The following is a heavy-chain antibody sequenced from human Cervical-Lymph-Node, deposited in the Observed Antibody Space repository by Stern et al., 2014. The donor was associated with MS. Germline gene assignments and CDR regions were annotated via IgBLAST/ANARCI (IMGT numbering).Heavy chain of an antibody. D-gene: IGHD5-18*01. CDR3: ARERGYTYGYAFDI. CDR1: GSTFSNYA. Sequence: EMQLVESGGGLVQPGGSLRLSCAASGSTFSNYAMHWVRQAPGKGLEFLSAITGDGTTTFYANSVKGRVTISRDNSKNTLFLQMGSLSAEDTAVYYCARERGYTYGYAFDIWGRGTMVTVSS. J-gene: IGHJ3*02. V-gene: IGHV3-64*01. CDR2: ITGDGTTT.